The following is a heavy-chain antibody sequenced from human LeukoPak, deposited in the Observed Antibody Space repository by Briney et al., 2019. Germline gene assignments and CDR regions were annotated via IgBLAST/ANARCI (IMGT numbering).Heavy chain of an antibody. V-gene: IGHV4-34*01. CDR1: GGSFSGYY. J-gene: IGHJ5*02. D-gene: IGHD1-26*01. Sequence: SETLSLTCAVYGGSFSGYYWSWVRQPPGKGLEWIGEINHSGSTNYNPSLESRVTISVDTSKNQLSLKLTSVTAAHTAVYYCARAKWELWFDPWGEGTLVSASS. CDR3: ARAKWELWFDP. CDR2: INHSGST.